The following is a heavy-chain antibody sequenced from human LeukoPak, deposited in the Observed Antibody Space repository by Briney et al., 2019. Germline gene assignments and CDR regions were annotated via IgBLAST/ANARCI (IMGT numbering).Heavy chain of an antibody. D-gene: IGHD5-12*01. CDR1: GYTFTGYY. V-gene: IGHV1-2*02. CDR3: ARARMGSAYDYFDY. Sequence: ASVKVSCMASGYTFTGYYIHWVRQAPGQGLEWMGWINPNSGGTNFAQKFQGRFTMTRDTSTTTAYMELSSLRSDGTAVYYCARARMGSAYDYFDYWGQGTLVTVSS. J-gene: IGHJ4*02. CDR2: INPNSGGT.